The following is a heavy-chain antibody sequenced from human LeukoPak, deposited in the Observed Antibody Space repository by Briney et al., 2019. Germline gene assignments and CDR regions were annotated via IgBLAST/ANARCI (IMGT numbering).Heavy chain of an antibody. J-gene: IGHJ6*01. CDR3: VKGRGPAKGDYYNYYYYMDV. CDR1: GFTFSNYA. CDR2: VIGSGGT. V-gene: IGHV3-23*01. D-gene: IGHD2-21*02. Sequence: GGSLRLACAASGFTFSNYAMTWVRQAPGKGLEWVSAVIGSGGTYYADSVKGRFIISRDNSKNTLYLQMSSLRADDTALYYCVKGRGPAKGDYYNYYYYMDVWVHGTGVTVSS.